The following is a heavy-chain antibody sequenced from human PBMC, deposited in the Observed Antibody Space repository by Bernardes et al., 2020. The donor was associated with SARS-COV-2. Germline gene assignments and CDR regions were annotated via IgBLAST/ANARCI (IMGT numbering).Heavy chain of an antibody. CDR1: GYTFTSYA. D-gene: IGHD5-18*01. J-gene: IGHJ4*02. V-gene: IGHV1-3*01. CDR3: ARGERGQYSYGLPY. CDR2: INAGNGNT. Sequence: ASVKVSCKASGYTFTSYAMHWVRQAPGQRLEWMGWINAGNGNTKYSQKFQGRVTITRDTSASTAYMELSSLRSEDTAVYYCARGERGQYSYGLPYWGQGTLVTVSS.